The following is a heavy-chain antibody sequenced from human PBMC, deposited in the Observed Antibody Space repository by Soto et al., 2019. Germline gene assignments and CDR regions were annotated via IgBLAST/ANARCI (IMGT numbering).Heavy chain of an antibody. V-gene: IGHV1-18*01. J-gene: IGHJ4*02. Sequence: QVQLVQSGAEAKKPGAPVKVSCKASGYTFTSYGISWVRQAPGQGLEWMGWISAYNGNTNYAQKLQRRGTMTTDTSPSTAYMAMRSLRSDDTAVYYCAKSHGDYAGYWGQGTLVIVSS. CDR2: ISAYNGNT. D-gene: IGHD4-17*01. CDR1: GYTFTSYG. CDR3: AKSHGDYAGY.